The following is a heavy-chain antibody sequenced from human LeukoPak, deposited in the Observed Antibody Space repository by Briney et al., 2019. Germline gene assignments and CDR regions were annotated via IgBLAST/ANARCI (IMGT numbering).Heavy chain of an antibody. CDR2: IYTSGGT. V-gene: IGHV4-38-2*02. CDR1: GYSISSGYY. J-gene: IGHJ6*03. CDR3: ARRHHYYYYMDV. Sequence: SETLSLTCTVSGYSISSGYYWGWIRQPPGKGLEWIGYIYTSGGTNYNPSLSSRVTISVDTSKNQFSLILSSMTAADTAVYYCARRHHYYYYMDVWGKGTTVTVSS.